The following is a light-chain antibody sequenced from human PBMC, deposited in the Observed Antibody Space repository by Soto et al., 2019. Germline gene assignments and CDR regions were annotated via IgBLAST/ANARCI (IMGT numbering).Light chain of an antibody. CDR1: SGHRNYA. V-gene: IGLV4-69*01. Sequence: QPVLTQSPSASASLGASVKLTCTLSSGHRNYAIAWHQQQPEKGPRYLMKIDSDGRHSKGDGIPDRFSGSSSGTERYLTISSLQSEDEADYYCQTWGTGIRVVFGGGTKLTVL. CDR3: QTWGTGIRVV. CDR2: IDSDGRH. J-gene: IGLJ2*01.